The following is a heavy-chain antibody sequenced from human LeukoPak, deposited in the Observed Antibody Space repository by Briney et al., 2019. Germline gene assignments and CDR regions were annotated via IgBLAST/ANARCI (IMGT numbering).Heavy chain of an antibody. D-gene: IGHD3-9*01. Sequence: PSETLSLTCTVSGGSISSYYWSWIRQPPGKGLEWIGEINHSGSTNYNPSLKSRVTISVDTSKNQFSLKLSSVTAADTAVYYCARGQYYDILTGSFDPWGQGTLVTVSS. J-gene: IGHJ5*02. CDR1: GGSISSYY. V-gene: IGHV4-34*01. CDR2: INHSGST. CDR3: ARGQYYDILTGSFDP.